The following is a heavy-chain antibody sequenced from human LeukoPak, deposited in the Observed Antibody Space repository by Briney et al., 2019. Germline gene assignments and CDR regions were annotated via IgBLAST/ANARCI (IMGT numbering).Heavy chain of an antibody. J-gene: IGHJ4*02. Sequence: GGSLRLSCAASGFTFSSYSMNWVRQAPGKGLEWVSSISSSSSYIYYADSVKGRFTISRDNAKNSLYLQMNSLRAEDTAVYYCARDLSDYVWGSYRSFDYWGQGTLVTVSS. CDR2: ISSSSSYI. V-gene: IGHV3-21*01. CDR1: GFTFSSYS. D-gene: IGHD3-16*02. CDR3: ARDLSDYVWGSYRSFDY.